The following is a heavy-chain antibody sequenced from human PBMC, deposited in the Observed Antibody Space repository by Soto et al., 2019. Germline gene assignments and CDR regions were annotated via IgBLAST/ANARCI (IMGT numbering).Heavy chain of an antibody. V-gene: IGHV5-51*01. CDR1: GYNFPDYW. CDR3: ARSPMVRGVISFDP. D-gene: IGHD3-10*01. J-gene: IGHJ5*02. Sequence: PGETLKISCKGLGYNFPDYWIAWVRQMPEKGLEYMGIIYPGDSDTRYSPSFQGQVTISADKSISTAYLQWSSLEASDTAMYYCARSPMVRGVISFDPWGQGTLVTVSS. CDR2: IYPGDSDT.